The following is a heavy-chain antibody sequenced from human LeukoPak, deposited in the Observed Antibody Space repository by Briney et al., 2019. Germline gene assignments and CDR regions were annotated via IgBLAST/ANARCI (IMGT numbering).Heavy chain of an antibody. CDR2: INPSGGTA. J-gene: IGHJ4*02. CDR1: GYTFTSFY. V-gene: IGHV1-46*01. CDR3: ARDGRPSYDTSGYYFPGDY. D-gene: IGHD3-22*01. Sequence: ASVKVSCKAPGYTFTSFYVHWVRQAPGQGLEWMAIINPSGGTARYARKFQGRVTVTRDTSTGTVYMELSSLRSEDTAVYYCARDGRPSYDTSGYYFPGDYWGQGTLVTVSS.